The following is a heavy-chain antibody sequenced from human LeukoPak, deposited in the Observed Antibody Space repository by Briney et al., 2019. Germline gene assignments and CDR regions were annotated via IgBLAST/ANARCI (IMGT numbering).Heavy chain of an antibody. CDR2: MNPNSGNT. D-gene: IGHD2-2*01. Sequence: GASVKVSCKASGYTFTSYDINWVRQATGQGLEWMGWMNPNSGNTGYAQKFQGRVTMTRNTSISTAYMELSSLRSEDTAVYYCARSGDSCSSTSCYSDLWGRGTLVTVSP. CDR1: GYTFTSYD. V-gene: IGHV1-8*01. J-gene: IGHJ2*01. CDR3: ARSGDSCSSTSCYSDL.